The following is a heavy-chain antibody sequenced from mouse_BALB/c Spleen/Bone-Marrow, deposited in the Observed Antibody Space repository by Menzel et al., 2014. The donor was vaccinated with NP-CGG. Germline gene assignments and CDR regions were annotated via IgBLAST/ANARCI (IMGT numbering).Heavy chain of an antibody. V-gene: IGHV5-6-5*01. CDR3: ARNYYYGSSYVGWFAY. J-gene: IGHJ3*01. CDR1: GFTFSSYA. Sequence: EVQLVESGGGLVKPGGSLKLSCAASGFTFSSYAMSWVRQTPEKRLEWVASISSGGSTYYPDSVKGRFTISRDNARNILYLQMSSLRSEDTAMYYCARNYYYGSSYVGWFAYWGQGTLVTVSA. D-gene: IGHD1-1*01. CDR2: ISSGGST.